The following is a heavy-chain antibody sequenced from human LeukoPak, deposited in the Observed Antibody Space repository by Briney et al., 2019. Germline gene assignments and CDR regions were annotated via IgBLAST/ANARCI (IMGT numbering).Heavy chain of an antibody. CDR1: GFTFTDYY. D-gene: IGHD4-17*01. V-gene: IGHV3-11*01. J-gene: IGHJ4*02. CDR3: ARVGRLQYGDYVAFDY. CDR2: ISVSGTTM. Sequence: GGSLRLSCATSGFTFTDYYMSWIRQAPGKGLEGVSYISVSGTTMYYADSVKGRFTLSRDNAKNSPCLQMNSLRAEDTAVYYCARVGRLQYGDYVAFDYWGQGALVTVSS.